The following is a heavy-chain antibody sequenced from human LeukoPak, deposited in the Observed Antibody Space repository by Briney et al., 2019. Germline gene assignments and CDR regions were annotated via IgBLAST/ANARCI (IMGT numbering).Heavy chain of an antibody. CDR3: ARDLSGVTGYTYGRGIDY. J-gene: IGHJ4*02. CDR2: INSDGSST. D-gene: IGHD5-18*01. CDR1: GFTFSSYW. Sequence: GSLRLFCAASGFTFSSYWMHWVRQAPGKGLVWVSRINSDGSSTSYADSVKGRFTISRDNAKNTLYMQMNSLRAEDTAVYYCARDLSGVTGYTYGRGIDYWGQGTLVTVSS. V-gene: IGHV3-74*01.